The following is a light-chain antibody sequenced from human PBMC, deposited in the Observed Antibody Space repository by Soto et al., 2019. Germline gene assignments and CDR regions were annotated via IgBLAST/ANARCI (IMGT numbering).Light chain of an antibody. Sequence: QSVLTQPASVSGSPGQSITISCTGTSSDVGGYNYVSWYQQHPGKAPKLMIYDVSNRPSGVSNRFSGSKSGNTASLTLSGLHAEDEADYYCSSYTSSSTYVVFGGGTKLTVL. V-gene: IGLV2-14*01. CDR1: SSDVGGYNY. CDR2: DVS. J-gene: IGLJ2*01. CDR3: SSYTSSSTYVV.